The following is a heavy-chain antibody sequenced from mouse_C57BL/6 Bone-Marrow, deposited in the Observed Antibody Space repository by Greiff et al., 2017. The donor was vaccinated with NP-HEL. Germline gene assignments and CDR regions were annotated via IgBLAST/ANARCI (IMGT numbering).Heavy chain of an antibody. D-gene: IGHD1-1*01. CDR1: GYAFTNYL. CDR3: ASGHYGDWFAY. V-gene: IGHV1-54*01. CDR2: INPGSGGT. J-gene: IGHJ3*01. Sequence: QVQLQQSGAELVRPGTSVKVSCKASGYAFTNYLIGWVKQRPGQGLEWIGVINPGSGGTNYNEKFKGKATMTADRSSSTAYLQLRSMASEASEVYFCASGHYGDWFAYWGQGTLVTVSA.